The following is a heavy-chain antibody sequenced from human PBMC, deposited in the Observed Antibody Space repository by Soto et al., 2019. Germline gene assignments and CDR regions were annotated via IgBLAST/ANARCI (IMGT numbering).Heavy chain of an antibody. CDR3: ARSLYSSSWFHSGNSYYYYGMDV. V-gene: IGHV1-69*12. Sequence: QVQLVQSGAEVKKPGSSVKVSCKASGGTFGIYAITWVRQAPGRGLEWMGGIIAFSDIVNYTQKLQGRVTITADESKNTAYRDLSSLRSEDTAVYYCARSLYSSSWFHSGNSYYYYGMDVWGQGTTVTVSS. J-gene: IGHJ6*02. CDR2: IIAFSDIV. D-gene: IGHD6-13*01. CDR1: GGTFGIYA.